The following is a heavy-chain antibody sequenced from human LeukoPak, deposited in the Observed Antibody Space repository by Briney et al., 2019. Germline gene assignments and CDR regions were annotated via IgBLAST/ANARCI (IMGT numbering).Heavy chain of an antibody. CDR2: ISAYNGNT. CDR3: ARGGPFTGTISTPRASDY. J-gene: IGHJ4*02. V-gene: IGHV1-18*01. Sequence: ASVKVSCKASGYTFTSYTISWVRQAPGQGLEWMGWISAYNGNTNYAQKLQGRVTMTTDTSTSTAYMELRSLRSDDTAVYHCARGGPFTGTISTPRASDYWGQGILVTVSS. D-gene: IGHD1-7*01. CDR1: GYTFTSYT.